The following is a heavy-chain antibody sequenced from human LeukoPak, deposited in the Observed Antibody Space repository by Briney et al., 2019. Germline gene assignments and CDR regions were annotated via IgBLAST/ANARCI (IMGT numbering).Heavy chain of an antibody. CDR1: GYTFTSYD. Sequence: ASVKVSCKASGYTFTSYDINWVRQATGQGLEWMGWMNPNSGNTGYAQKFQGRVTITRNTSISTAYMELSSLRSEDTAVYYCARQRYSSGWYLDYWGQGTLVTVSS. CDR2: MNPNSGNT. D-gene: IGHD6-19*01. V-gene: IGHV1-8*03. CDR3: ARQRYSSGWYLDY. J-gene: IGHJ4*02.